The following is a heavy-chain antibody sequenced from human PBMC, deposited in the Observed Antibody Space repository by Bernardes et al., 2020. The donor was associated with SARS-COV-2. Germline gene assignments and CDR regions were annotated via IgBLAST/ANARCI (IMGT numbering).Heavy chain of an antibody. CDR2: INPNSGGT. CDR3: ARLGYDSSGYYSLYYYYGMEV. V-gene: IGHV1-2*02. Sequence: ASVKVSCKASGYTFTGYYMHWVRQAPGQGLEWMGWINPNSGGTNYAQKFQGRVTMTRDTSISTAYMELSRLRSDDTAVYYCARLGYDSSGYYSLYYYYGMEVWGQGTTVTVSS. J-gene: IGHJ6*02. D-gene: IGHD3-22*01. CDR1: GYTFTGYY.